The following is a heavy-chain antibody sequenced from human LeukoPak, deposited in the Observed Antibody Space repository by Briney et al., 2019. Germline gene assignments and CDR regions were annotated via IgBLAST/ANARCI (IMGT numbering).Heavy chain of an antibody. J-gene: IGHJ6*02. Sequence: GGSLRLSCAASGXTFSSYSMNWVRQAPGKGLESVLSISSSSSYIYYADSVKGRFTISRDNAKNSLYLQMNSLRAEDTAVSYCARDHAIYDILTGYYKEDYYYYGMDVWGQGTTVTVSS. CDR3: ARDHAIYDILTGYYKEDYYYYGMDV. CDR2: ISSSSSYI. D-gene: IGHD3-9*01. V-gene: IGHV3-21*01. CDR1: GXTFSSYS.